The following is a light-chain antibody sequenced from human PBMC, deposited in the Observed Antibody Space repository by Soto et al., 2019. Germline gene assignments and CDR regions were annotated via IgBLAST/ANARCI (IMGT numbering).Light chain of an antibody. V-gene: IGLV3-21*02. CDR3: QVWDAYVDHGV. CDR1: NIGVKS. Sequence: SYELTQPPSVSVAPGQTATITCGGANIGVKSVNWDLQKRGQPPVLVVYDDSDRPSGTPERFSGSNSNDGATLTIRRVAAGDDADYYCQVWDAYVDHGVFGGGTKLTVL. J-gene: IGLJ3*02. CDR2: DDS.